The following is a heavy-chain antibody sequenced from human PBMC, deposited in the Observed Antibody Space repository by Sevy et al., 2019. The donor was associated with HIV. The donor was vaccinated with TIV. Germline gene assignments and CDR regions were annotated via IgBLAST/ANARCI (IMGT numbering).Heavy chain of an antibody. CDR1: GGSISSYY. J-gene: IGHJ4*02. CDR2: IYYSGST. CDR3: VRFGMGERWPFDY. Sequence: SETLSLTCTVSGGSISSYYWSWIRQPPGKGLEWSGYIYYSGSTNYNPSLKSRVTISVDTSKNQFSLKLSSVTAADTAVYYCVRFGMGERWPFDYWGQGTLVTVSS. D-gene: IGHD1-26*01. V-gene: IGHV4-59*12.